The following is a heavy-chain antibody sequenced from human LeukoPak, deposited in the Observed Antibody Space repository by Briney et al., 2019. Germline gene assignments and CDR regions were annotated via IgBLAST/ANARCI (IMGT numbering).Heavy chain of an antibody. CDR2: INHSGST. CDR3: TRGQDH. CDR1: GGSFSGYY. V-gene: IGHV4-34*01. Sequence: SETLSLTCAVYGGSFSGYYWSWIRQPPGKGLEWIGEINHSGSTNYNPSLKSRVTISIDTSKNQFSLKLNSVTAADTAVYYCTRGQDHWGQGTLVTVFS. J-gene: IGHJ4*02.